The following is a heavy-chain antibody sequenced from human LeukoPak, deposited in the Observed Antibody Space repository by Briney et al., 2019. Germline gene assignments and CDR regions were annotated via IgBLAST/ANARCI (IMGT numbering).Heavy chain of an antibody. CDR3: AKDGESGIQWTQGYFDY. J-gene: IGHJ4*02. Sequence: PGGSLRLSCAASGFTFSSYGMNWVRQAPGKGLEWISGISPSGGGTYYADSVKGRFTISRDNSYNTVYLQMTGLRAEDTAVYYCAKDGESGIQWTQGYFDYWGQGTLVTVSS. CDR2: ISPSGGGT. V-gene: IGHV3-23*01. D-gene: IGHD1-1*01. CDR1: GFTFSSYG.